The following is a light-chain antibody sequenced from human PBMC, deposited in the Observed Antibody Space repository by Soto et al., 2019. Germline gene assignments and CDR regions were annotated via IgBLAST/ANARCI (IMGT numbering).Light chain of an antibody. CDR2: EVS. J-gene: IGLJ2*01. Sequence: QSALTQPASVSGSPGQSITISCTGTSSDVGGYNYVSWYQQHPGKAPKLMIFEVSNRPSGVSNRFSGSKSGNTASLTISGLQDEDEAEYYCSSYKSSSTNVVFGGGTKLTVL. V-gene: IGLV2-14*01. CDR1: SSDVGGYNY. CDR3: SSYKSSSTNVV.